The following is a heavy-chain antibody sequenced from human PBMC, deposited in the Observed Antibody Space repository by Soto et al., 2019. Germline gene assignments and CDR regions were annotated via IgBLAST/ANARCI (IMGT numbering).Heavy chain of an antibody. V-gene: IGHV3-11*04. CDR1: GFTLSDYY. Sequence: GGSLRLSCAASGFTLSDYYMSWIRQAPGKGLEWVSDISNSSSTIYYADSVKGRFTISRDNAKNSLYLQMNSLRAEDTAVYYCAKGWLRPRDAFDIWGQGTMVTVSS. CDR2: ISNSSSTI. J-gene: IGHJ3*02. D-gene: IGHD5-12*01. CDR3: AKGWLRPRDAFDI.